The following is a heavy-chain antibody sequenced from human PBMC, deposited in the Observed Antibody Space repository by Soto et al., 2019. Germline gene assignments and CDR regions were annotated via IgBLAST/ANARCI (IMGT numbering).Heavy chain of an antibody. CDR3: ARRRVEVYGDLCFDY. D-gene: IGHD4-17*01. J-gene: IGHJ4*02. Sequence: QITLKESGPTLVKPTQTLTLTCTFSGFSLSTSGVRVGWIRQPPGKALEWLALIYWDDDKRYSPSLKSRLTITKDTSKIQVVLTMTNMDPVDTATYYCARRRVEVYGDLCFDYWGQGTLVTVSS. V-gene: IGHV2-5*02. CDR2: IYWDDDK. CDR1: GFSLSTSGVR.